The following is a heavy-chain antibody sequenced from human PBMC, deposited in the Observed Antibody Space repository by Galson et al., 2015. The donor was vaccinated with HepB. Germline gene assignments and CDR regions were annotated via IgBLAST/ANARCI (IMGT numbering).Heavy chain of an antibody. CDR2: INPSGGST. Sequence: SVKVSCKASGYTFTSYYMHWVRQAPGQGLEWMGIINPSGGSTSYAQKLQGRVTMTRDTSTSTVYMELSSLRSEDTAVYYCAREHCSSTSCYSGWFDPWGQGTLVTVSS. CDR1: GYTFTSYY. V-gene: IGHV1-46*04. D-gene: IGHD2-2*01. J-gene: IGHJ5*02. CDR3: AREHCSSTSCYSGWFDP.